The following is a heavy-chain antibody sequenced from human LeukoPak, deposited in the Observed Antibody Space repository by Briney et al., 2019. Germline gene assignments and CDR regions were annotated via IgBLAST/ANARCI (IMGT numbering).Heavy chain of an antibody. D-gene: IGHD6-13*01. Sequence: PGRSLRLSCAASGFTFSSYAMHWVRQAPGKGLEWVAVISYDGSNKYYADSVKGRFTISRDNSKDTLYLQMNSLRAEDTAVYYCARAVQPRLWYFDLWGRGTLVTVSS. CDR3: ARAVQPRLWYFDL. CDR2: ISYDGSNK. V-gene: IGHV3-30*04. CDR1: GFTFSSYA. J-gene: IGHJ2*01.